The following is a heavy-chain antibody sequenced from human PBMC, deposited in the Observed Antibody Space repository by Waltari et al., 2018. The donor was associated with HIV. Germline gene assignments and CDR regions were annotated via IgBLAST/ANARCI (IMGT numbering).Heavy chain of an antibody. D-gene: IGHD2-15*01. V-gene: IGHV3-48*01. Sequence: EVQLVESGGDLVQPGGSLRLSCAVSGFIFNTYSMNWVRQAPGKGLDWISYITSSSSTIYYADSVKGRFTISRDNAKNSLYLQMNSLRAEDTAVYYCSRLMVVAGTPYYGLDVWGQGTTVTVSS. CDR1: GFIFNTYS. J-gene: IGHJ6*02. CDR2: ITSSSSTI. CDR3: SRLMVVAGTPYYGLDV.